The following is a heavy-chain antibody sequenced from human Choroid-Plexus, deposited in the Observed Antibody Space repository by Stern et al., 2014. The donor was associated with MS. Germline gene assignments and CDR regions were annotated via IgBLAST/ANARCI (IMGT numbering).Heavy chain of an antibody. J-gene: IGHJ4*02. CDR1: GYSFTDYY. CDR3: QAFPAY. V-gene: IGHV1-2*02. CDR2: INPSIGVT. Sequence: MQLVESGAEVKKPGASVKVSCRSSGYSFTDYYFNWVRQAPGQGLEWMGCINPSIGVTHYAQQFQGRVTMTRGSSMNTAYMEMSRLRSDDTAVYYCQAFPAYWGQGTLITVSS.